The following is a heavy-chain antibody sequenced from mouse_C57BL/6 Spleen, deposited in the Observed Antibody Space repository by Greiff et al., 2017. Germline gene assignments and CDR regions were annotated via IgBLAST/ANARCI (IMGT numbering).Heavy chain of an antibody. CDR3: AREGYDRFRYFDV. CDR2: IYPGRGST. V-gene: IGHV1-55*01. CDR1: GYTFTSYW. Sequence: VQLQQPGAELVKPGASVKMSCKASGYTFTSYWITWVKQRPGQGLEWIGDIYPGRGSTNYNEKFKSKATLTVDTSSSTAYMQLSSLTSEDSAVYYCAREGYDRFRYFDVWGTGTTVTVSS. D-gene: IGHD2-3*01. J-gene: IGHJ1*03.